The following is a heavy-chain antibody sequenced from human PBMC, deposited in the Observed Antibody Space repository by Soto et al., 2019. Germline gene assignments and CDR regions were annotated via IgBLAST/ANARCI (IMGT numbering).Heavy chain of an antibody. CDR2: IIPIFGTA. CDR1: GGTFSSYA. V-gene: IGHV1-69*13. J-gene: IGHJ6*02. CDR3: ARGRAPHYYYYGMDA. D-gene: IGHD1-26*01. Sequence: SVKVSCKASGGTFSSYAISWVRQAPGQGLEWMGGIIPIFGTANYAQKFQGRVTITADESTSTAYMELSSLRSEDTAVYYCARGRAPHYYYYGMDAWGQGTTVTVSS.